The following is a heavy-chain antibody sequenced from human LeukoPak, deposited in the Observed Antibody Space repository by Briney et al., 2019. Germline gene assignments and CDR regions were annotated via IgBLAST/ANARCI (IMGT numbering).Heavy chain of an antibody. V-gene: IGHV4-38-2*02. CDR1: GYSISSGYY. D-gene: IGHD2-2*02. CDR3: ARGVVVPAAIANWFDP. J-gene: IGHJ5*02. CDR2: IYHSGST. Sequence: SETLSLTCTVSGYSISSGYYWGWIRQPPGKGLEWIGSIYHSGSTYYNPSLKSRVTISVDTSKNQFSLKLSSVTAADTAVYYCARGVVVPAAIANWFDPWGQGTLVTVSS.